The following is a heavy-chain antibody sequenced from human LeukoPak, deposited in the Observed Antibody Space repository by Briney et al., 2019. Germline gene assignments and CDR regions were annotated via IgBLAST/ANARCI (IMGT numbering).Heavy chain of an antibody. V-gene: IGHV4-31*03. Sequence: SQTLSLTCTVSGGSISSGGYYWSWIRQHPGKGLEWIGYIYYSGSTYYNPSLKSRVTISVDTSKNQFSLKLGSVTAADTAVYYCARARGQLAPEGFDYWGQGTLVTVSS. D-gene: IGHD6-6*01. J-gene: IGHJ4*02. CDR1: GGSISSGGYY. CDR3: ARARGQLAPEGFDY. CDR2: IYYSGST.